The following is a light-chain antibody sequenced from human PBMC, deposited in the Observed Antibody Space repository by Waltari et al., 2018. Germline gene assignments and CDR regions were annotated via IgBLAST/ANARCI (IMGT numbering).Light chain of an antibody. J-gene: IGLJ3*02. CDR3: HSYDSTGRGSV. Sequence: QSALTQPPSVSGAPGQTVTISCIGTNFNIGEGNDVHWYQQFPGTVPKVLIHHYPLRPSGVPGRFSASNSATAASLVITGLQPDDEAGYDCHSYDSTGRGSVFGGPTKVTV. CDR1: NFNIGEGND. V-gene: IGLV1-40*01. CDR2: HYP.